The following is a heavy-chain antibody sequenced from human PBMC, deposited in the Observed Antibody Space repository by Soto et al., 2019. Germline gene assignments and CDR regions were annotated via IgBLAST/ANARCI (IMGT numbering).Heavy chain of an antibody. Sequence: SETLSLTCTVSGGSISSGGYYWSWIRQHPGKGLEWIGYIYYSGSTYYNPSLKSRVTISVDTSKNQFSLKLSSVTAADTAVYYCARAPLDYYGSVQYGYYCYGMDVWGQGTTVTVSS. CDR2: IYYSGST. CDR3: ARAPLDYYGSVQYGYYCYGMDV. V-gene: IGHV4-31*03. CDR1: GGSISSGGYY. D-gene: IGHD3-10*01. J-gene: IGHJ6*02.